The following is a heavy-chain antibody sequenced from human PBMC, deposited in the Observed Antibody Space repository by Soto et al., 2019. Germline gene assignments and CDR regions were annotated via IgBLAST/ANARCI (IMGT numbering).Heavy chain of an antibody. CDR2: INAANGDT. D-gene: IGHD6-13*01. V-gene: IGHV1-3*01. J-gene: IGHJ5*02. CDR3: VRRHVSATGIDWFDP. Sequence: ASVKVSCKASGYTFTSYGIHWVRQAPGQRLEWLGWINAANGDTKYSPKFQGRVTITRDTSASTAYMELSSLRSEDTAVYYCVRRHVSATGIDWFDPWGQGTLVTVSS. CDR1: GYTFTSYG.